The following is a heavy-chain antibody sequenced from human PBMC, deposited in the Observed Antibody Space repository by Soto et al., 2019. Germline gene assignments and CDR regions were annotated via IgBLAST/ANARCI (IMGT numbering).Heavy chain of an antibody. CDR2: IYYTGST. D-gene: IGHD5-12*01. Sequence: PSETLSLTCTVSGGSISDYYWSWIRQPPGKGLEWVGYIYYTGSTTYNPSLKSRLTLSVDTSKNQFSLKLRSVSAADTAVYYCARLGRWLQALDSWGQGTLVTV. V-gene: IGHV4-59*08. J-gene: IGHJ4*02. CDR3: ARLGRWLQALDS. CDR1: GGSISDYY.